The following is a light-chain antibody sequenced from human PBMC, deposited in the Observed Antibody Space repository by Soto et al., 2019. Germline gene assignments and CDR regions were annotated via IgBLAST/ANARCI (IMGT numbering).Light chain of an antibody. CDR3: QQYSVWPLP. J-gene: IGKJ4*01. Sequence: IVMTQSPATLSVSPGERATLSCRASQSVNSNLAWYQQKPGQTPKLLIYVASTRATGIPARFSGSGSGTEFTLHISSLQSEDFAIYYCQQYSVWPLPFGGGTKVEFK. CDR1: QSVNSN. V-gene: IGKV3-15*01. CDR2: VAS.